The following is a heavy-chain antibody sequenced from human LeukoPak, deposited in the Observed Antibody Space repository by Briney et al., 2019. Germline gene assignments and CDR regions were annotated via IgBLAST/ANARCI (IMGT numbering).Heavy chain of an antibody. CDR1: GYTFTSYD. D-gene: IGHD4-23*01. Sequence: ASVTVSFKASGYTFTSYDINWVRQATGQGLEWMGWMNPNSGNTGYAQKFQGRVTMTRNTSISTAYMELSSLRSEDTAVYYCAISGTTVVRNYYYYYGMDVWGQGTTVTVSS. CDR3: AISGTTVVRNYYYYYGMDV. V-gene: IGHV1-8*01. J-gene: IGHJ6*02. CDR2: MNPNSGNT.